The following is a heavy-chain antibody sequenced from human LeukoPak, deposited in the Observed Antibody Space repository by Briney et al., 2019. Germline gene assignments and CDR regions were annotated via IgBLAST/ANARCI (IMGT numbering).Heavy chain of an antibody. Sequence: PGRSLRLSCAASGFTFSSYDMHWVRHATGKGLEWVSGIGTAGDTYYPASVKGRFTFSRENAKNSLFLQMNSLGPGDTAVYYCARGKPRDRVGASYFDYWGQGTLVTVSS. CDR1: GFTFSSYD. D-gene: IGHD1-26*01. CDR3: ARGKPRDRVGASYFDY. V-gene: IGHV3-13*04. CDR2: IGTAGDT. J-gene: IGHJ4*02.